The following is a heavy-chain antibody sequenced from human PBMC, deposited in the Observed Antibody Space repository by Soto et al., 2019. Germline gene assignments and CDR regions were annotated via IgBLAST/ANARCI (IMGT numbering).Heavy chain of an antibody. V-gene: IGHV3-23*01. CDR2: ISGSGGST. Sequence: EVQLLESGGGLVQPGGSLRLSCAASGFTFSSYAMSWVRQAPGKGLEWVSAISGSGGSTYYADSVKGRFTISRDNSKNTLYLQMKSLRAEDTAVYYCAKIPVHVGSGWYRHDAFDIWGQGTMVTVSS. CDR3: AKIPVHVGSGWYRHDAFDI. D-gene: IGHD6-19*01. J-gene: IGHJ3*02. CDR1: GFTFSSYA.